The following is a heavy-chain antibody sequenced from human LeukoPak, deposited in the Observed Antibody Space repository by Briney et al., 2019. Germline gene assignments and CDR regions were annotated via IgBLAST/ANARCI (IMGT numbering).Heavy chain of an antibody. V-gene: IGHV3-48*01. CDR2: ISSSSSTI. J-gene: IGHJ4*02. CDR3: ARGRGRLDY. Sequence: PGGSLRLSCAASGFTFSSYSMNWVRQAPGKGLEWVSYISSSSSTIYYADSVKGRFTISRDNAKNSLYPQMNSLRAEDTAVYYCARGRGRLDYWGQGTLVTVSS. CDR1: GFTFSSYS. D-gene: IGHD1-26*01.